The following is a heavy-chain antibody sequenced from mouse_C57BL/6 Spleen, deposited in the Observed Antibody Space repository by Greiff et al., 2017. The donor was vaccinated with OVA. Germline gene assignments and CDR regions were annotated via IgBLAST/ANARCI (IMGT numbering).Heavy chain of an antibody. Sequence: QVQLQQSGAELVKPGASVKISCKASGYAFSSYWMNWVKQRPGKGLEWIGQIYPGDGDTNYNGKFKGKATLTADKSSSTAYMQLSSLTSEDSAVYFCARWATTVVEGFAYWGQGTLVTVSA. J-gene: IGHJ3*01. CDR2: IYPGDGDT. V-gene: IGHV1-80*01. D-gene: IGHD1-1*01. CDR1: GYAFSSYW. CDR3: ARWATTVVEGFAY.